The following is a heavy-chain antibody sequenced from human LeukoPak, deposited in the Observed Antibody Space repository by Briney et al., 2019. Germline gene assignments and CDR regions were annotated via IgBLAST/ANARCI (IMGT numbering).Heavy chain of an antibody. CDR2: IHYSGST. D-gene: IGHD3-10*01. Sequence: SETLSLTCTVSGGSISSHYWSWIRQPPGKGLEWIGYIHYSGSTNYNPSLKSRVTISVDTSKNQFSLNLSSVTAADTAVYYCARAISYYVLDYWGQGTLVTVSS. CDR1: GGSISSHY. CDR3: ARAISYYVLDY. V-gene: IGHV4-59*11. J-gene: IGHJ4*02.